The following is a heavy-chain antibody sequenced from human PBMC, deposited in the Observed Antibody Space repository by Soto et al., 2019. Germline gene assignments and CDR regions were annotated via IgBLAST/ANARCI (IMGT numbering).Heavy chain of an antibody. D-gene: IGHD3-16*02. Sequence: QVQLQQWGAGLLKPSETLSLSCAVYGGTLSGYYWSWIRQPPGKVLEWLGEINSSGSTNYNPSLTRAVRISVDPSKNHFSLKMSSVTAADTAVYYCARAGFYRPFDAFDIWGQGTMVTVAS. CDR1: GGTLSGYY. CDR3: ARAGFYRPFDAFDI. V-gene: IGHV4-34*01. CDR2: INSSGST. J-gene: IGHJ3*02.